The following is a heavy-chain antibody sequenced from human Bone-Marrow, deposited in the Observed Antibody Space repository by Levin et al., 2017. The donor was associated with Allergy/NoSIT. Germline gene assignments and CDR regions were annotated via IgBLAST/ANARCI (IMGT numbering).Heavy chain of an antibody. J-gene: IGHJ5*02. D-gene: IGHD3-10*01. CDR2: ISYDGSND. CDR1: GFTFSSHG. CDR3: AKDYYGSGSSTLSNWCDP. V-gene: IGHV3-30*18. Sequence: GGSLRLSCAASGFTFSSHGMYWVRQAPGKGLEWVAAISYDGSNDYYTDSVKGRFTISRDNSKNTLYLQVNSLTADDTAVYYCAKDYYGSGSSTLSNWCDPWGQGTLVTVSS.